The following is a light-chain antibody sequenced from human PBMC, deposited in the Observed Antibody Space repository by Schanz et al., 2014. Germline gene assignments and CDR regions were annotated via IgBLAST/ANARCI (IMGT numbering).Light chain of an antibody. CDR2: DVI. CDR1: SSDVGTSNL. CDR3: SSYTSSSTLGYVV. V-gene: IGLV2-14*02. J-gene: IGLJ2*01. Sequence: QSALTQPASVSGSPGQSITISCTGTSSDVGTSNLLSWYQQYPGKAPKLLIYDVIKRPSGVSNRISGSKSGNTASLTISGLQAEDEADYYCSSYTSSSTLGYVVFGGGTKLTVL.